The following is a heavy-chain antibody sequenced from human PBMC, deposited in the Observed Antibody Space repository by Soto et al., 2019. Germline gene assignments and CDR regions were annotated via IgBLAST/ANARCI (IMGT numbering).Heavy chain of an antibody. V-gene: IGHV3-15*07. CDR3: TTGVPRSLPEGDAFDI. CDR2: IKSKTDGGTT. D-gene: IGHD2-15*01. Sequence: EVQLVESGGGLVKPGWSLRLSCAASGFTFSNAWMNWVRQSPGKGLEWVGRIKSKTDGGTTEYAAPVKGRFTSSRDDSTHTLYLQMNSLKTGDTAVYYCTTGVPRSLPEGDAFDILDQGTMVTVSS. J-gene: IGHJ3*02. CDR1: GFTFSNAW.